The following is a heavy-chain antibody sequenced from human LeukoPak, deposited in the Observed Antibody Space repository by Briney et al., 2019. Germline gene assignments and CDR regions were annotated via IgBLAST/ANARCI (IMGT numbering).Heavy chain of an antibody. CDR2: IYTSGST. J-gene: IGHJ3*01. V-gene: IGHV4-4*07. CDR1: GGSISSYY. CDR3: AREFSF. Sequence: SETLSLTCTFSGGSISSYYWTWIRQPAGKGLEWIGHIYTSGSTNYNPPLTSRVTMSLDTSENQFSLKLTSVTAADTVVYYCAREFSFWGQGTMVTVSS.